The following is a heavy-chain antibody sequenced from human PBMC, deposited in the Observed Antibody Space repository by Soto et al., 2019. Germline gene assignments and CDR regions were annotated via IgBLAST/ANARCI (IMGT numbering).Heavy chain of an antibody. CDR2: ISDGGGAT. V-gene: IGHV3-23*01. CDR1: GFTFSRYA. D-gene: IGHD4-17*01. J-gene: IGHJ5*02. Sequence: GGSLRLSCAASGFTFSRYAMTWVRQAPGKGLEWVSTISDGGGATYYADSVKGRFSISRDNSRNTLYLQVNSLRVEDTAIYFCAKDRPGDYSLTAPKGDWFDPWGQGTLVTVSS. CDR3: AKDRPGDYSLTAPKGDWFDP.